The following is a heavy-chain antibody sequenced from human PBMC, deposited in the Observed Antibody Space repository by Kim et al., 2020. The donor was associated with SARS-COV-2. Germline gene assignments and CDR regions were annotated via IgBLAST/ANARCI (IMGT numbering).Heavy chain of an antibody. V-gene: IGHV3-13*01. CDR3: ARRNPPQRYSSSWYPDY. CDR1: GFTFSSYD. Sequence: GGSLRLSCAASGFTFSSYDMHWVRQATGKGLEWVSAIGTAGDTYYPGSVKGRFTISRENAKNSLYLQMNSLRAGDTAVYYCARRNPPQRYSSSWYPDYWGQGTLVTVSS. J-gene: IGHJ4*02. CDR2: IGTAGDT. D-gene: IGHD6-13*01.